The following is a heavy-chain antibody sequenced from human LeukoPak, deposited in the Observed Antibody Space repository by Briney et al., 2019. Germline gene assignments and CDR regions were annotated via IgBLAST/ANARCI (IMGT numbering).Heavy chain of an antibody. J-gene: IGHJ3*02. D-gene: IGHD2-2*01. CDR1: GGSISSYY. CDR2: IYYSGST. Sequence: KPSETLSLTCTVSGGSISSYYWSWIRQPPGKGLEWIGYIYYSGSTNYNPSLKSRVTISVDTSKNQYSLKLSSVAAADAAVYYCARDVVPAAIRRGAFDIWGQGTMVTVSS. CDR3: ARDVVPAAIRRGAFDI. V-gene: IGHV4-59*01.